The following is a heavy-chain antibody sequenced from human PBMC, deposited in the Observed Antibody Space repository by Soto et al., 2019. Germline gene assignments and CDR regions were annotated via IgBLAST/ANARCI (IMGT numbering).Heavy chain of an antibody. Sequence: QITLKESGPTLVKPTQTLTLTCTFSGFSLSTSGVGVGWIRQPPGEALEWLALIYWDDDNRYTPSLKSRLTXPXXXSXXQVVLTMTNMDPVDTATYYCVHRLNGAGIYSGFDYWGQGTLVTVSS. CDR1: GFSLSTSGVG. CDR2: IYWDDDN. CDR3: VHRLNGAGIYSGFDY. D-gene: IGHD3-10*01. V-gene: IGHV2-5*02. J-gene: IGHJ4*02.